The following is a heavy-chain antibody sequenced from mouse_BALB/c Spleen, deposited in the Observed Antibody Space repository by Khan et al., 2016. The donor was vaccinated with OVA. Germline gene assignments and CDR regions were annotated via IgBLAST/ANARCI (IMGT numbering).Heavy chain of an antibody. CDR2: IDPGSANT. CDR1: GYTFTDYH. Sequence: VQLQESRPELVKPGTSVKISCKASGYTFTDYHIHWVKQRPGQGLEWIGWIDPGSANTKYNQTFKGKATLTVDTSSSTAYMQLSSLTSEDTAVYCSAGRFDYWGQGTTLTVSS. J-gene: IGHJ2*01. CDR3: AGRFDY. V-gene: IGHV1-84*02.